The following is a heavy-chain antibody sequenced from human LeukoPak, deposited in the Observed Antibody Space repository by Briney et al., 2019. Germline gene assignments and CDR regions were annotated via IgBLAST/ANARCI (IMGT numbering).Heavy chain of an antibody. V-gene: IGHV4-61*02. CDR3: GRYSYGYRCVDY. J-gene: IGHJ4*02. CDR2: IYTSGST. Sequence: PSQTLSLTCTVSGGSISSGSYYWSWIRQPAGKGLEWIGRIYTSGSTNYNPSLKSRVTISVDTSTNQFSLKLSSVTAADTAVYYCGRYSYGYRCVDYWGQGTLVTVSS. CDR1: GGSISSGSYY. D-gene: IGHD5-18*01.